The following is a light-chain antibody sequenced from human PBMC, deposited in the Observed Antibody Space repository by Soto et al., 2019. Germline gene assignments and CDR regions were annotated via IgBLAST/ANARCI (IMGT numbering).Light chain of an antibody. J-gene: IGKJ4*01. Sequence: EILMTQSPATLSVSPGERATLSCRASQIVSRNLAWYQQKPGQAPRLLIYGASTRATGIPARFSGSGSGTEFTLTISSLQSEDFAVYYCQQYNNWPPPFGGGTKVEIK. CDR1: QIVSRN. V-gene: IGKV3-15*01. CDR3: QQYNNWPPP. CDR2: GAS.